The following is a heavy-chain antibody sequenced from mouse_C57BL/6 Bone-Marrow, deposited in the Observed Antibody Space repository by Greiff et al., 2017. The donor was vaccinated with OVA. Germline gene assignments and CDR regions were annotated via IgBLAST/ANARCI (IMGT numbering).Heavy chain of an antibody. D-gene: IGHD2-4*01. J-gene: IGHJ2*01. CDR3: TVPRVDYEYDVDY. Sequence: EVKLMESGGGLVQPGGSMKLSCVASGFTFSNYWMNWVRQSPEKGLEWVAQIRLKSDNYATHYAESVKGRFTISRDESKSSGYLQMNNLRAKDTGIDYCTVPRVDYEYDVDYWGQGTTLTVSS. CDR2: IRLKSDNYAT. V-gene: IGHV6-3*01. CDR1: GFTFSNYW.